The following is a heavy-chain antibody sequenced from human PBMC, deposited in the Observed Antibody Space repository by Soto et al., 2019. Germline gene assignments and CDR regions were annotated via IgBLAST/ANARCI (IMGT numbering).Heavy chain of an antibody. CDR1: GGTFSSFA. CDR3: ARELVGAGENYGMDV. D-gene: IGHD1-26*01. V-gene: IGHV1-69*01. CDR2: SSPIFGTA. J-gene: IGHJ6*02. Sequence: QVQLVQSGAEVKKPGSSLKVSCKASGGTFSSFAITWVRQAPGQGLEWMGGSSPIFGTANYAQKLQGRFTITADESTSTDHMALSRLRYDDTAVYYCARELVGAGENYGMDVWGQGTTVTVSS.